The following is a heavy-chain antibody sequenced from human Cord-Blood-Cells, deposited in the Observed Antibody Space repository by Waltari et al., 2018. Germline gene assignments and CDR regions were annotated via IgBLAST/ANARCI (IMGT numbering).Heavy chain of an antibody. Sequence: QLQLQESGPGLVKPSETLSLTCTVSGGSISSSSYYWGWIRQPPGKGLEWIGRIYYSGVTYNNPSLTGQGTRSVDTSKNQFSLKLSSVTAADTAVYYCARQFMITFGGVIGYYYGMDVWGQGTTVTVSS. CDR3: ARQFMITFGGVIGYYYGMDV. V-gene: IGHV4-39*01. D-gene: IGHD3-16*01. CDR1: GGSISSSSYY. CDR2: IYYSGVT. J-gene: IGHJ6*02.